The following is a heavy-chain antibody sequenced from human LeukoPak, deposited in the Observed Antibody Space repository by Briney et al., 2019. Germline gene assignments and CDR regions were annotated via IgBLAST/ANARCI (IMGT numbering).Heavy chain of an antibody. J-gene: IGHJ1*01. Sequence: GGSLRLSCSSSGFIFGSHRMSWVRQAPGKGLEWVANIGQDGSGTFYADSMRGRFTISRDNANNLLFLQMNNLRVEDTAVYYCTRDDIVAHHWGQGTLVVVSS. CDR2: IGQDGSGT. CDR1: GFIFGSHR. V-gene: IGHV3-7*03. D-gene: IGHD5-12*01. CDR3: TRDDIVAHH.